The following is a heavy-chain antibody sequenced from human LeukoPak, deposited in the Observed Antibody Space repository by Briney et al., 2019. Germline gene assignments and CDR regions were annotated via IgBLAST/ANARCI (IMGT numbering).Heavy chain of an antibody. CDR1: GYTFTGYY. CDR3: ARDRYYYDSSGQIDY. Sequence: ASVKVSCKASGYTFTGYYMHWVRQAPGQGLEWMGRINPNSGGTNYAQKFQGRATMTRDTSISTAYMELSRLRSDDTAVYYCARDRYYYDSSGQIDYWGQGTPVTVSS. CDR2: INPNSGGT. V-gene: IGHV1-2*06. D-gene: IGHD3-22*01. J-gene: IGHJ4*02.